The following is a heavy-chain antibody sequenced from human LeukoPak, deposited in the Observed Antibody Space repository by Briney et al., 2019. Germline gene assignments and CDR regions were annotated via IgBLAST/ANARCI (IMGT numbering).Heavy chain of an antibody. CDR3: AKLEAARYFDC. CDR2: NSGSGDST. CDR1: GFTLSSYD. Sequence: GGSLRLSCAASGFTLSSYDMSWVRQAPGKGLEWVSANSGSGDSTYYADSVKGRFTISRDNSKNTLYLQMNRLRAEDTAVYYCAKLEAARYFDCWGQGTLVTVSS. D-gene: IGHD6-13*01. V-gene: IGHV3-23*01. J-gene: IGHJ4*02.